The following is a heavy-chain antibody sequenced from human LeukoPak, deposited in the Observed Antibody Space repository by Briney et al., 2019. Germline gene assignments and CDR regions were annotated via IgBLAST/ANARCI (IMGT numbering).Heavy chain of an antibody. D-gene: IGHD4-17*01. CDR3: ARDGFYAWWRNYGDYGDCWFDP. J-gene: IGHJ5*02. CDR2: IYESGST. CDR1: GGSISSGGYY. Sequence: PSQTLSLTCTVSGGSISSGGYYWSWIRLHAGKGMEWIGYIYESGSTYYNPSLKSRVTISVDTSKNQFSLKLSSVTAADTAVYYCARDGFYAWWRNYGDYGDCWFDPWGQGTLVTVSS. V-gene: IGHV4-31*03.